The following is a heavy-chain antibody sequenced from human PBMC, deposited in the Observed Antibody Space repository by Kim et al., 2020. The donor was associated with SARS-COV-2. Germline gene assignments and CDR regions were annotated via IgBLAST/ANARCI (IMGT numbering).Heavy chain of an antibody. CDR2: ISKEGSNK. J-gene: IGHJ6*02. V-gene: IGHV3-30*04. CDR3: VRDGNSSTWPMDV. D-gene: IGHD6-13*01. CDR1: GFIFSSHA. Sequence: GGSLRLSCAASGFIFSSHAMHWVRQAPGKGLEWLSFISKEGSNKEYADSVKGRFTISRDNSKNTLHLQMNSLRPEDTAVYYCVRDGNSSTWPMDVWGHGATVTVSS.